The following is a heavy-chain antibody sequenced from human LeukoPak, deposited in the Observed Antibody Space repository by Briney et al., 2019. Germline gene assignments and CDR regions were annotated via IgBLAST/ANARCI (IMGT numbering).Heavy chain of an antibody. J-gene: IGHJ4*02. V-gene: IGHV3-66*01. D-gene: IGHD4-17*01. Sequence: GGSLRLSCAASGFTFSSYWMSWVRQAPGQGLEWVYTASVRGRFTFSRDSSKNTLYLQMNSLRAEDTAVYYCTHGDYPLTYWGQGTLVTVSS. CDR1: GFTFSSYW. CDR3: THGDYPLTY.